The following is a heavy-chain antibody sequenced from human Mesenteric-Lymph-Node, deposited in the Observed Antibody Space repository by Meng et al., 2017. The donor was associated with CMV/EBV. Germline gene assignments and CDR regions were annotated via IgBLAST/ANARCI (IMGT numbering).Heavy chain of an antibody. Sequence: ASVKVSCKASGYTFTSYYMHWVRQAPGQGLEWMGIINPSGGSTSYAQKFQGRVTMTRDTSTSTVYMELSSLRSEHTAVYYCARDNRITGHHTTFSEGMDVWGQGTTVTVSS. CDR3: ARDNRITGHHTTFSEGMDV. V-gene: IGHV1-46*01. D-gene: IGHD1-20*01. J-gene: IGHJ6*02. CDR2: INPSGGST. CDR1: GYTFTSYY.